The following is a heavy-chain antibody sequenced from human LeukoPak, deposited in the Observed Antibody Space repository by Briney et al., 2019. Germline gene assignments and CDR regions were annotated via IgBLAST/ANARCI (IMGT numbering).Heavy chain of an antibody. V-gene: IGHV3-48*01. CDR3: AGDMGPHDC. Sequence: GGSLRLSCTASRFNFSTYTMVWVRQAPGKGLEWISYISVISTTIYYADSVKGRFTVSRDNAKNSLYLQMNSLRVEDTAVYYCAGDMGPHDCCGQGTLVTVSS. CDR1: RFNFSTYT. CDR2: ISVISTTI. D-gene: IGHD3-16*01. J-gene: IGHJ4*02.